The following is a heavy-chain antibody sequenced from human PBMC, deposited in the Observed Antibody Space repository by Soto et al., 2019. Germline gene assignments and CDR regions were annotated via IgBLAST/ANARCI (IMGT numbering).Heavy chain of an antibody. V-gene: IGHV3-74*02. CDR2: INTDGSAT. J-gene: IGHJ4*02. D-gene: IGHD6-13*01. Sequence: EVQLLESGGGLVQPGGSLRLSCAASGFTLSSHWMHWVRQVPGQGLVWVSRINTDGSATNYADSVKGRFTMSRDNARNTMYLQMNSLRAEDTAVYYCVRGYSDYWGQGTLVTVSS. CDR3: VRGYSDY. CDR1: GFTLSSHW.